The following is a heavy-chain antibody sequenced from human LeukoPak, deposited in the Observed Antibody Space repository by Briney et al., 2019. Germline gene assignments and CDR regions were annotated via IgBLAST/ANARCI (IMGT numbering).Heavy chain of an antibody. CDR1: GYTFTRYA. V-gene: IGHV1-18*01. J-gene: IGHJ4*02. Sequence: GAAVKVSCKASGYTFTRYAFSGVREAPGQGLEWLGWISAYNRNTIYAQKFQGRVTLTTDTPTSTAHMELGNLGSDDTAVYYCARVHAWSGYYMGDYFDYWGQGTLVTVSS. CDR2: ISAYNRNT. D-gene: IGHD3-3*01. CDR3: ARVHAWSGYYMGDYFDY.